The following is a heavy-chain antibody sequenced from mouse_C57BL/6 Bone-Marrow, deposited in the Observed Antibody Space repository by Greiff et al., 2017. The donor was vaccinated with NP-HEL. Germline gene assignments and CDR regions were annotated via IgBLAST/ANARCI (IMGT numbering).Heavy chain of an antibody. Sequence: QVQLQQPGAELVKPGASVKLSCKASGYTFTSYWMHWVKQRPGRGLEWIGRIDPNSGGTKYNEKFKSKATLTVDKPSSTAYMQLSSLTSEDSAVYYCARAIYYDYPAWFVYWGQGTLVTVSA. V-gene: IGHV1-72*01. D-gene: IGHD2-4*01. CDR1: GYTFTSYW. CDR2: IDPNSGGT. J-gene: IGHJ3*01. CDR3: ARAIYYDYPAWFVY.